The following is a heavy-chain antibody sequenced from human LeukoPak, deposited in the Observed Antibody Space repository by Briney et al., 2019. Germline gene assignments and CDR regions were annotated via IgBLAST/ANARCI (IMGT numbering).Heavy chain of an antibody. Sequence: SETLSLTCTVSGGSISSGDHYWSWIRQSPGKGLEWIGYVYYSGSTYYNPSLKSRVSISVDTSKNQFSLKLTSVTAADTAVYYCARVSTSGWYPAYFDYWGQGALVTVSS. D-gene: IGHD6-19*01. CDR2: VYYSGST. CDR1: GGSISSGDHY. V-gene: IGHV4-30-4*08. CDR3: ARVSTSGWYPAYFDY. J-gene: IGHJ4*02.